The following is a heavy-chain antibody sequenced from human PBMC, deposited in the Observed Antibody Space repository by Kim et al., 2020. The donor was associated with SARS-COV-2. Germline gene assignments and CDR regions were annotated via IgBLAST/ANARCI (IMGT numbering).Heavy chain of an antibody. CDR3: VKDRGYEFWSGYYVWFDS. Sequence: GGSLRLSCSASGFTFSSYAMHWVRQAPGKGLEYVSAISSDGGSTYYADSVKGRFTISRDNSKNTLYLQMNRLRAEDTAVYYCVKDRGYEFWSGYYVWFDSWGQGTLVTVSS. J-gene: IGHJ5*01. V-gene: IGHV3-64*04. CDR2: ISSDGGST. D-gene: IGHD3-3*01. CDR1: GFTFSSYA.